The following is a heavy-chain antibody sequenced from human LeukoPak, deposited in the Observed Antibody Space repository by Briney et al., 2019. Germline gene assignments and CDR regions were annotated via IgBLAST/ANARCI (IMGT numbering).Heavy chain of an antibody. D-gene: IGHD2-8*01. J-gene: IGHJ4*02. CDR3: ARDNGGVDY. CDR1: GFTFSTYS. CDR2: ISGGGGTT. V-gene: IGHV3-23*01. Sequence: GGSLRLSCEASGFTFSTYSMSWVRQAPGKGPEWVSDISGGGGTTYYAASVKGRFTISRDNAKNTLNLQMNSLRVEDTAVYFCARDNGGVDYWGQGTLVTVSS.